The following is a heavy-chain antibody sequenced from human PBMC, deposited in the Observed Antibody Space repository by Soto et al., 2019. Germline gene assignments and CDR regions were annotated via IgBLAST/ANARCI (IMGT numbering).Heavy chain of an antibody. Sequence: SCLPSVGLLRHYGIMWVQEAPGHRQEWMGGIIPIFGTANYAQKFQGRVTITADKSTSTAYMELSSLRSEDTAVYYCARFDYSNYVFNYYYYGMDVWGQGTTVNVSS. CDR3: ARFDYSNYVFNYYYYGMDV. J-gene: IGHJ6*02. CDR2: IIPIFGTA. CDR1: VGLLRHYG. V-gene: IGHV1-69*06. D-gene: IGHD4-4*01.